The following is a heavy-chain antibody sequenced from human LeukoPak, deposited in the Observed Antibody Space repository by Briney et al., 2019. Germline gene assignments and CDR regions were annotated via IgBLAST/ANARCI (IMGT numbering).Heavy chain of an antibody. CDR3: ARLSCSSTSCFHTFDI. Sequence: PSETLSLTCTVSGGSLSSSSYYWGWIRQPPGKGLEWFGCVYYSGSTYYNPSLKTRVTISVDKSKHQFSLKLSSVTAADTAVYYCARLSCSSTSCFHTFDIWGQGTMVTVSS. V-gene: IGHV4-39*01. J-gene: IGHJ3*02. CDR1: GGSLSSSSYY. D-gene: IGHD2-2*01. CDR2: VYYSGST.